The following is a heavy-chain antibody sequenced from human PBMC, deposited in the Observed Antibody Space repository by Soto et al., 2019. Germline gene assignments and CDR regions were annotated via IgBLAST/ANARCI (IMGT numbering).Heavy chain of an antibody. CDR3: GRTDLDAWSIDFYGMDV. Sequence: DVQLAASGGCLVQPGGSLRLSCVAYGQTFNRYWMSWVRQAPGTGLEWVANIKQDGSEEYYVDSVKGRLTISRDNAKKTLYLQVNSRLADDATMDYCGRTDLDAWSIDFYGMDVWGQGTTVIVSS. CDR2: IKQDGSEE. D-gene: IGHD2-15*01. CDR1: GQTFNRYW. J-gene: IGHJ6*02. V-gene: IGHV3-7*03.